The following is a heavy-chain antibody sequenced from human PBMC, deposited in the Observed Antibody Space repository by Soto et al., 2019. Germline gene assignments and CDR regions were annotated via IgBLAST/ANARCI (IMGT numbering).Heavy chain of an antibody. V-gene: IGHV3-30-3*01. Sequence: GGSLRLSCAASVFTFSSYAMHLVRQAPGKGLEWVAVISYDGSNKYYADSVKGRFTISRYNSKNTLYLQMNSLRAEDTAVYYCARDKTYYYDSSGYWGAFDIWGQGTMVTVSS. J-gene: IGHJ3*02. CDR1: VFTFSSYA. CDR3: ARDKTYYYDSSGYWGAFDI. CDR2: ISYDGSNK. D-gene: IGHD3-22*01.